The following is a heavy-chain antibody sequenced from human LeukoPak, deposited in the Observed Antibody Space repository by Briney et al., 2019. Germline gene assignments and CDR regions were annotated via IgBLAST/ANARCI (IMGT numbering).Heavy chain of an antibody. Sequence: SETLSLTCSVSHYSIASGYYWGWIRQSPGKGLEWIGSIYHSGSTYYNPSLKSRVTISVDTSKNQFSLKLSSVTAADTAVYYCASSIVGATPRFDYWGQGTLVTVSS. CDR1: HYSIASGYY. CDR2: IYHSGST. J-gene: IGHJ4*02. CDR3: ASSIVGATPRFDY. V-gene: IGHV4-38-2*02. D-gene: IGHD1-26*01.